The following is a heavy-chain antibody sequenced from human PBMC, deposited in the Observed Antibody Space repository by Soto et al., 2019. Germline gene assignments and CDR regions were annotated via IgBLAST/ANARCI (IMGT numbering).Heavy chain of an antibody. V-gene: IGHV3-33*01. CDR2: IWYDGSNK. Sequence: HLAGSLRLSCAASGFTFSSYGMHGVRQAPGKGLEWVAVIWYDGSNKYYADSVKGRFTISRENSKNTLYLQMKSLRAEDTAVYYCARDPGSSYGDFDSWGQGTLVTVSS. CDR1: GFTFSSYG. D-gene: IGHD5-18*01. CDR3: ARDPGSSYGDFDS. J-gene: IGHJ4*02.